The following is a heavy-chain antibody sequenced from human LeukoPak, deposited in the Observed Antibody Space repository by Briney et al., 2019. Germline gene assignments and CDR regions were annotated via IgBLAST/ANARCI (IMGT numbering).Heavy chain of an antibody. CDR1: GVSFSDYY. D-gene: IGHD3-22*01. Sequence: SETLSLTCAVYGVSFSDYYWSWIRQPPGKGLEWIGEINHSGSTNYNPSLKSRVTISVDTSKNQFSLKLSSVTAADTAVYYCARARSSGFFGYWGQGTLVTVSS. CDR2: INHSGST. V-gene: IGHV4-34*01. CDR3: ARARSSGFFGY. J-gene: IGHJ4*02.